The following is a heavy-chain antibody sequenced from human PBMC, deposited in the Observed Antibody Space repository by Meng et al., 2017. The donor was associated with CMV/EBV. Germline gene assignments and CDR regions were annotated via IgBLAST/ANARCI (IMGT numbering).Heavy chain of an antibody. D-gene: IGHD6-6*01. V-gene: IGHV4-39*07. CDR3: ARSIAARPYRYNWFDP. Sequence: LHLKGAGQDFGMPSATLSPPCSVSGRSISSSIYYGGWIRQPPGKGLEWIGSIYYSGSTYYNPSLKSRVTISVDTSKNQFSLKLSSVTAADTAVYYCARSIAARPYRYNWFDPWGQGTLVTVSS. CDR2: IYYSGST. J-gene: IGHJ5*02. CDR1: GRSISSSIYY.